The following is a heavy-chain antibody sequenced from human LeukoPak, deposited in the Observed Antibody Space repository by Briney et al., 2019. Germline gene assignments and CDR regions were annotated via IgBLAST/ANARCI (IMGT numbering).Heavy chain of an antibody. Sequence: PGGSLRLSCAAPGLITYDYAIHWVRHAPGKGLEWVSLISGDGGSTFYADSVRGRFTISRDNSKNSLSLQMSSLRSEDTALYFCVRESETSGWFDHWGQGTLVTVSS. J-gene: IGHJ5*02. CDR3: VRESETSGWFDH. CDR2: ISGDGGST. V-gene: IGHV3-43*02. CDR1: GLITYDYA. D-gene: IGHD6-25*01.